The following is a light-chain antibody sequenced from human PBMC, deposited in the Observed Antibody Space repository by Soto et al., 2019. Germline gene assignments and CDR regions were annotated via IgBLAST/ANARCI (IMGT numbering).Light chain of an antibody. CDR2: GAS. J-gene: IGKJ2*01. V-gene: IGKV3-15*01. Sequence: EFVLTQSPGTLSLSPGERATLSCRASQTVRNNYLAWYQQKPGQAPRLLIYGASTRATGIPARFSGSGSGTDFTLTISSLQSEDFAVYYCQQYNNWPPYTFGQGTKLEIK. CDR3: QQYNNWPPYT. CDR1: QTVRNN.